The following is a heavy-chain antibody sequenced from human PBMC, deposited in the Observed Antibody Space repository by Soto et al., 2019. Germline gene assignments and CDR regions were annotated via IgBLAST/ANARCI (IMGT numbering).Heavy chain of an antibody. J-gene: IGHJ4*02. CDR2: IIPVFDTV. CDR1: GGLFSSYA. CDR3: ARGGSGYVWFNEF. V-gene: IGHV1-69*01. Sequence: QEQLVQSGAEVKKSGSSVKVSCKDTGGLFSSYAVSWVRQAPGQGLEWMGGIIPVFDTVYYAQKFQGRVTITADESTNIAYMELSSLRSEDTAMHYCARGGSGYVWFNEFWGQGTLVTVSS. D-gene: IGHD3-22*01.